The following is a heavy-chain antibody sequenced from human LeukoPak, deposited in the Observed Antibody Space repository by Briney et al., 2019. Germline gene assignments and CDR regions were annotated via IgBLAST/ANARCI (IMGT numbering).Heavy chain of an antibody. CDR3: ARLGLRSAGYSGYDWGYYFDY. V-gene: IGHV4-59*01. D-gene: IGHD5-12*01. CDR2: ISYSGIT. Sequence: SETLSLTCTVSGGSISSYYWSWIRQPPGKGLEWIGYISYSGITDYNPSLKSRVTISVDTSKNQFSLKLSSVTAADTAEYYCARLGLRSAGYSGYDWGYYFDYWGQGTLVTVSS. J-gene: IGHJ4*02. CDR1: GGSISSYY.